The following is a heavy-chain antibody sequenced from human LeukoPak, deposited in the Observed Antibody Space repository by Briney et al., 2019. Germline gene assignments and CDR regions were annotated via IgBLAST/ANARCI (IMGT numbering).Heavy chain of an antibody. CDR2: IEKDASRA. J-gene: IGHJ4*02. Sequence: PGGSLRLSCGASGFTFSDFAMSWARLAPGKGLEWVSSIEKDASRAYYADSVRGRFTVSRDNSKNTLYLQMSSLRVEDTALYYCAKQEGALIQNWCFDHWGLGTLVTVSS. CDR3: AKQEGALIQNWCFDH. CDR1: GFTFSDFA. V-gene: IGHV3-23*03. D-gene: IGHD1-26*01.